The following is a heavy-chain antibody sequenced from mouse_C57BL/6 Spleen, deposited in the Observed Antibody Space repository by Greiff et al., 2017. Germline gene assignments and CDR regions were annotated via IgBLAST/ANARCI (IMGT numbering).Heavy chain of an antibody. J-gene: IGHJ4*01. D-gene: IGHD2-2*01. CDR1: GFSLTSYG. CDR3: ARKEDGYDVSMDY. Sequence: VMLVESGPGLVQPSQSLSITCTVSGFSLTSYGVHWVRQSPGKGLEWLGVIWSGGSTDYNAAFISSLRISKDNSKSQVFFKMNSLQADDTSIYYCARKEDGYDVSMDYGGQGTSVTVSS. V-gene: IGHV2-2*01. CDR2: IWSGGST.